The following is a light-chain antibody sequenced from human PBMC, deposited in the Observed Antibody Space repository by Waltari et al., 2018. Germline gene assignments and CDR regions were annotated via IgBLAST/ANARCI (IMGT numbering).Light chain of an antibody. CDR1: SSDVGGYNY. V-gene: IGLV2-11*01. Sequence: QSALTQPRSVSGSPGQSVTISCTGTSSDVGGYNYVSWYQQHPGKAPKLIIYDVTKRPSGVPDRFSGSKSGNTASLTISGLQAEDEADYYCCSYGGSYSFVVFGGGIKLTVL. J-gene: IGLJ2*01. CDR3: CSYGGSYSFVV. CDR2: DVT.